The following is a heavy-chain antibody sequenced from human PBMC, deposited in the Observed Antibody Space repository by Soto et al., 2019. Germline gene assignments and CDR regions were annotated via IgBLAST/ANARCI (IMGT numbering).Heavy chain of an antibody. CDR3: ATSSDWSPLLDY. CDR2: INNGGGT. J-gene: IGHJ4*02. D-gene: IGHD6-19*01. Sequence: ASVKVSCKASQHTFTNYYLHWVRQAPGQRPEWMGWINNGGGTIYAQKFQGRLTMTRDTSITTAYMELSRLSSDDTAFYYCATSSDWSPLLDYWGQGTLVTVSS. V-gene: IGHV1-2*02. CDR1: QHTFTNYY.